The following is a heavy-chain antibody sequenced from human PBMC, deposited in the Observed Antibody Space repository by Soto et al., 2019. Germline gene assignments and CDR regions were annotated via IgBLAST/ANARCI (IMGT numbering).Heavy chain of an antibody. CDR2: TGSGTGPG. J-gene: IGHJ4*02. V-gene: IGHV1-69*06. CDR1: GGSLSTNP. Sequence: SVKVSCKASGGSLSTNPISWVRQAPGQGLEWMGGTGSGTGPGNHAQKFQGRLTVTAHKSTSTVYMELTNLSSEDTAVYYCARRDSGGFYRFFDCWGQGTLVTVSS. CDR3: ARRDSGGFYRFFDC. D-gene: IGHD2-15*01.